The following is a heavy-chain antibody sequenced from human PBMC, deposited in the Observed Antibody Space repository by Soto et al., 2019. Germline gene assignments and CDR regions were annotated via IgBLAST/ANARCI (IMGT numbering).Heavy chain of an antibody. CDR2: IWYDGSNK. CDR1: GFTFSSYG. V-gene: IGHV3-33*01. Sequence: QVQLVESGGGVVQPGRSLRLSCAASGFTFSSYGMHWVRQAPGKGLEWVAVIWYDGSNKYYADSVKGRFTISRDNSKKTLYLQMNSLRAEDTAGYYCARGPYSSGWYLYFQHWGQGTLVNVSS. J-gene: IGHJ1*01. CDR3: ARGPYSSGWYLYFQH. D-gene: IGHD6-19*01.